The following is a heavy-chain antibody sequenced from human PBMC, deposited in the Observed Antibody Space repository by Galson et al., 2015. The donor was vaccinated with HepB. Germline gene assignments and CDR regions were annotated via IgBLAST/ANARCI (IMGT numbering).Heavy chain of an antibody. CDR3: ARNPPYCPRTICYAGLAVD. D-gene: IGHD2-21*01. CDR2: IHSGGSI. J-gene: IGHJ4*02. CDR1: GITVNNNY. V-gene: IGHV3-53*01. Sequence: SLRLSCAASGITVNNNYMTWVRQAPGKGLEWVSVIHSGGSIFYADSVKGRFTISRDNSKNTLYLQMNSLRADDTAMYYCARNPPYCPRTICYAGLAVDWGQGTLVIVSS.